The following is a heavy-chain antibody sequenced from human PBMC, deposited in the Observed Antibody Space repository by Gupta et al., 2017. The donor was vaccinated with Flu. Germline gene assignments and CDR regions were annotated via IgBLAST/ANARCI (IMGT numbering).Heavy chain of an antibody. V-gene: IGHV1-69*06. D-gene: IGHD6-19*01. CDR3: ARGYFGRQWDGFDI. J-gene: IGHJ3*02. CDR2: IIPIFDTS. Sequence: QAPGQGLEWMGGIIPIFDTSNYTEKFQGRVTITADKSTSTAYLELSSLTSDDTAVYYCARGYFGRQWDGFDIWSQGTMVTVSS.